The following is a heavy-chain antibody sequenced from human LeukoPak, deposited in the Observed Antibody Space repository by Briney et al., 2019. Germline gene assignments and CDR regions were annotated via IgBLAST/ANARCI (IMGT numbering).Heavy chain of an antibody. CDR3: ARGYCSGGSCYSDY. CDR1: GSSISSYY. Sequence: SETLSLTCTVSGSSISSYYWSWIRQPPGKGLEWIGYIYYSGSTNYNPSLKSRVTISVDTSKNQFSLKLSSVTAADTAVYYCARGYCSGGSCYSDYWGQGTLVTVSS. J-gene: IGHJ4*02. V-gene: IGHV4-59*08. CDR2: IYYSGST. D-gene: IGHD2-15*01.